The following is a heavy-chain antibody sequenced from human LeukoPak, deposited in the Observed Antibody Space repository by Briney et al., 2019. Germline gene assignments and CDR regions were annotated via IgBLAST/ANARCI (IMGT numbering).Heavy chain of an antibody. V-gene: IGHV3-11*01. J-gene: IGHJ3*02. CDR1: GFTFSDYY. Sequence: GGSLSLSCAASGFTFSDYYMSWIRQAPGKGLEWVSYISSSGSTIYYADSVKGRFTISRDNAKNSLYLQMNSLRAEDTAVYYCARDSYGMVAATSAFDIWGQGTMVTVSS. CDR3: ARDSYGMVAATSAFDI. CDR2: ISSSGSTI. D-gene: IGHD2-15*01.